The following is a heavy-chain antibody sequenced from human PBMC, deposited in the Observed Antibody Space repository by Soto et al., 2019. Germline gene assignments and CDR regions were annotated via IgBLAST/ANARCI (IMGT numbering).Heavy chain of an antibody. Sequence: ASVKVSCKASGYTFTSYDINWVRQTAGQGLEWMGWMSPKTANTGYAQKFQGRVTMTRSTSISTAYMELSSLTSEDTAVYYCTGGPPNWGFDSWGQGTLVTV. V-gene: IGHV1-8*01. CDR1: GYTFTSYD. J-gene: IGHJ5*01. CDR3: TGGPPNWGFDS. D-gene: IGHD7-27*01. CDR2: MSPKTANT.